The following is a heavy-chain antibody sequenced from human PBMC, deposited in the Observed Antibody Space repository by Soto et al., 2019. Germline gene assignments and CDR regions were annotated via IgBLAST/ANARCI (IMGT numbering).Heavy chain of an antibody. Sequence: LRLSCAASGFTFSSYEMNWVRQAPVKGLEWVSYISSSGSTIYYADSVKGRFTISRDNAKNSLYLQMNSLRAEDTAVYYCARDHKGGYYYYGMDVWGQGTTVTVSS. CDR2: ISSSGSTI. J-gene: IGHJ6*02. CDR1: GFTFSSYE. CDR3: ARDHKGGYYYYGMDV. V-gene: IGHV3-48*03.